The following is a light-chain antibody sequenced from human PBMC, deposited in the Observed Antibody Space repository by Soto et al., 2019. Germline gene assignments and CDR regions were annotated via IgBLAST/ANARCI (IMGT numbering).Light chain of an antibody. CDR1: QGINGY. CDR3: QQSYSMPLS. V-gene: IGKV1-39*01. CDR2: TAS. J-gene: IGKJ4*01. Sequence: DIPMTQSPSSLSASVGDRVTITCRASQGINGYLNWYQQKPGKAPRLLIYTASYLQSGVPSRFGSSGSGTHYTLTVSSLQLEDFATYYCQQSYSMPLSFGGGTKVEIK.